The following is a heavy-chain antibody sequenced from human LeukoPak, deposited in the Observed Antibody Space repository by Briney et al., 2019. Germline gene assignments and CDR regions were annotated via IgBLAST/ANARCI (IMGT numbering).Heavy chain of an antibody. J-gene: IGHJ4*02. Sequence: GGSLRLSCAASAFTFSSYAMSWVRQAPGKGLEWVSAISGSGGSTYYADSVKGRFTISGDNSKNTLYLQMNSLRAEDTAVYYCANLDIAVAGTEETIDYWGQGTLVTVSS. V-gene: IGHV3-23*01. D-gene: IGHD6-19*01. CDR1: AFTFSSYA. CDR2: ISGSGGST. CDR3: ANLDIAVAGTEETIDY.